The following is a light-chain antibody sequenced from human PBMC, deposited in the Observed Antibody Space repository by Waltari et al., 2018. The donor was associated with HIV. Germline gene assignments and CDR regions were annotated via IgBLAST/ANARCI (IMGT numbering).Light chain of an antibody. CDR1: QSVFSTSNGRNY. V-gene: IGKV4-1*01. CDR2: WAS. J-gene: IGKJ1*01. CDR3: QQFYSSWT. Sequence: IVMTQSPGSLAVSLGDRATINCKSSQSVFSTSNGRNYLAWYQQTAGQPPRLLISWASTRESGVPDRFSGSGYGADFTLTISSLQAEDVAVYFCQQFYSSWTFGQGTKVEMK.